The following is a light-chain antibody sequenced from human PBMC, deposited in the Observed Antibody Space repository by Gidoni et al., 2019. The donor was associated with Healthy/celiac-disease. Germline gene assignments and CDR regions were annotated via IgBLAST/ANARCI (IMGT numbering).Light chain of an antibody. Sequence: DIQMTQSPSTLYASVGDRVTITCRASQSIRSWLDWYQQKQGKAPKLLIYKASSLESGVPSRFSGSGSVTEFTLTISSLQPDDFATYYCQQYNSYSRTFGQGTKVEIK. V-gene: IGKV1-5*03. CDR3: QQYNSYSRT. CDR2: KAS. CDR1: QSIRSW. J-gene: IGKJ1*01.